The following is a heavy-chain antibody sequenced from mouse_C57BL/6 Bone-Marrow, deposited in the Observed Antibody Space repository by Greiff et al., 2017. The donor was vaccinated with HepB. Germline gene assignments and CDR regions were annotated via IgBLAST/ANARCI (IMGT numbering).Heavy chain of an antibody. CDR2: IYPGNSDT. J-gene: IGHJ4*01. CDR1: GYTFTSYW. D-gene: IGHD2-2*01. Sequence: VQLQQSGTVLARPGASVKMSCKTSGYTFTSYWMHWVKQRPGQGLEWIGAIYPGNSDTSYNPKFKGKAKLTAVTSASTAYMELSSLTNEDSAVYYCTTSTMVTTGDGYYAMDYWGQGTSVTVSS. V-gene: IGHV1-5*01. CDR3: TTSTMVTTGDGYYAMDY.